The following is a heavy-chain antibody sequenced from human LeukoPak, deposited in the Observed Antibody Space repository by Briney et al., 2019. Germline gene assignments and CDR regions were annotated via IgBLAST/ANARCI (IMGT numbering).Heavy chain of an antibody. CDR3: AKDAEHSSGWYPGN. J-gene: IGHJ4*02. Sequence: GGSLRLSCAASGFTFSTYGMHWVRQAPGKGLEWVAVILFDGNNKCYADSVRGRFTISRDNPKNTLYLQMNSLRDEDTAVYYCAKDAEHSSGWYPGNWGQGTLVTVSS. V-gene: IGHV3-30*18. D-gene: IGHD6-13*01. CDR1: GFTFSTYG. CDR2: ILFDGNNK.